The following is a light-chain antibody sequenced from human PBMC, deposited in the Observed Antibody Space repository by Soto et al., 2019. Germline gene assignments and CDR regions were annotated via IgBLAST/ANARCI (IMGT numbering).Light chain of an antibody. CDR1: QSVSSSY. Sequence: EIVMTQSPATLSLSPGERATLSCRASQSVSSSYLAWYQQKPGQAPRLLIYGASSRATGIPDRFSGSGSGTDFTLAISRLEPEDFAVYYCQQYRSSPPLTFGGGTKVDIK. CDR3: QQYRSSPPLT. CDR2: GAS. J-gene: IGKJ4*01. V-gene: IGKV3-20*01.